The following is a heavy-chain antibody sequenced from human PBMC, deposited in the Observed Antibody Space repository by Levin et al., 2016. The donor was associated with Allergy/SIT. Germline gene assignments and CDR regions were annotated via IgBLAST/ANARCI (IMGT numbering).Heavy chain of an antibody. Sequence: VRQAPGKGLEWVSYITTSSSTIYYADSVKGRFTISRDNAKNSLYLQMNSLRAEDTAVYYCARDPLTGDAPHDYWGQGTVVTVSS. V-gene: IGHV3-48*01. D-gene: IGHD7-27*01. CDR3: ARDPLTGDAPHDY. J-gene: IGHJ4*02. CDR2: ITTSSSTI.